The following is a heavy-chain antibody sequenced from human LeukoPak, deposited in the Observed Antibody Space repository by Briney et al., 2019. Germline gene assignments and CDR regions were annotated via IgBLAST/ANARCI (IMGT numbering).Heavy chain of an antibody. Sequence: SETLSRTCTVSGGSISSYYWSWVRQPAGKGLEWIGRIYTSGSTNYNPSLKSRVTMSVDTSKNQFSLKLSSVTAADTAVYYCARDLRPIIAARPFTWFDPWGQGTLVTVSS. D-gene: IGHD6-6*01. J-gene: IGHJ5*02. CDR2: IYTSGST. CDR3: ARDLRPIIAARPFTWFDP. V-gene: IGHV4-4*07. CDR1: GGSISSYY.